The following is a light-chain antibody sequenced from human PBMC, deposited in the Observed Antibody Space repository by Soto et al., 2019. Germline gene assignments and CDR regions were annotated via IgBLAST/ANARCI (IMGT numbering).Light chain of an antibody. J-gene: IGKJ4*01. V-gene: IGKV3-11*01. Sequence: EIVLTQSPATLSLSPGERAALSCRASQGVGRFLAWYQQKPGQATRLLIYDASNRATGIPARFSGSGSGTDFTLAINNLEPDDFAVYYCQQRGGWPLTFGGGTKVEIK. CDR2: DAS. CDR3: QQRGGWPLT. CDR1: QGVGRF.